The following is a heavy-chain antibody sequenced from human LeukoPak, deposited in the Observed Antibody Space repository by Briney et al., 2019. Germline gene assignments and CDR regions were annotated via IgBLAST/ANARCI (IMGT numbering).Heavy chain of an antibody. CDR2: ISYDGSNK. V-gene: IGHV3-30*18. J-gene: IGHJ4*02. CDR3: AKEGTDYGDYDYFDY. D-gene: IGHD4-17*01. CDR1: GFTFSSYV. Sequence: GGSLRLSCAAYGFTFSSYVMHWDRQAPGKGLEWVAVISYDGSNKYYADSVKGRFTISRDNSKNTLYLQMNSLRAEDTAVYYCAKEGTDYGDYDYFDYWGQGALVTVSS.